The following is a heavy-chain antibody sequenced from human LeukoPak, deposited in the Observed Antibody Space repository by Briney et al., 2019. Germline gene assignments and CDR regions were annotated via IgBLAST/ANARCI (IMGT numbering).Heavy chain of an antibody. CDR1: GFTFSSYA. Sequence: PGRSLRLSCAASGFTFSSYAMHWVRQAPGKGLEWVAVISYDGSNKYYADPVKGRFTISRDNSKNTLYLQMNSLRAEDTAVYYCARSRYFDWLCPFDYWGQGTLVTVSS. CDR2: ISYDGSNK. D-gene: IGHD3-9*01. CDR3: ARSRYFDWLCPFDY. V-gene: IGHV3-30*04. J-gene: IGHJ4*02.